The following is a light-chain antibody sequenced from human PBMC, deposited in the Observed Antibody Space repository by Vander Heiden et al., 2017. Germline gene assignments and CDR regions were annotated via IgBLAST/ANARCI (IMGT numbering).Light chain of an antibody. V-gene: IGKV1D-16*01. CDR1: HGISRH. J-gene: IGKJ4*01. Sequence: DIQMTQSPSSLSASVGDRVTITCRASHGISRHVAWYQLKPETAPKSLIYGASTLQSGVPSRFSGSGSGTDFTLTISSLQPEDFATYYCQQYNSYPLTFGGGTKVEIK. CDR2: GAS. CDR3: QQYNSYPLT.